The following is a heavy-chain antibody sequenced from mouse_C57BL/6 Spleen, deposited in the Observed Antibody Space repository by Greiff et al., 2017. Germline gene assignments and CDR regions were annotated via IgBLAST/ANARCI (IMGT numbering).Heavy chain of an antibody. J-gene: IGHJ2*01. D-gene: IGHD2-2*01. Sequence: VQLQQSGAELVRPGASVTLSCKASGYTFTDYEMHWVKQTPVHGLEWIGAIDPETGGTAYNQKFKGKAILTADKSSSTAYMERRSLTSEDSAVYYCTRYLATMVTYFDYWGQGTTLTVSS. CDR1: GYTFTDYE. CDR2: IDPETGGT. V-gene: IGHV1-15*01. CDR3: TRYLATMVTYFDY.